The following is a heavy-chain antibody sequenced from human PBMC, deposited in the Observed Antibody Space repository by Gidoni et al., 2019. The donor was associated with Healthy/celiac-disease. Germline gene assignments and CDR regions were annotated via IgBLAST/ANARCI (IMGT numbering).Heavy chain of an antibody. CDR3: ARGTQAQGSYSSSSDY. CDR1: GGSFSGYY. V-gene: IGHV4-34*01. D-gene: IGHD6-6*01. CDR2: INHSGST. J-gene: IGHJ4*02. Sequence: QVQLQQWGAGLLKPSETLSLTCAVYGGSFSGYYWSWIRQPPGKGLEWIGEINHSGSTNYNPSLKSRVTISVDTSKNQFSLKLSSVTAADTAVYYCARGTQAQGSYSSSSDYWGQGTLVTVSS.